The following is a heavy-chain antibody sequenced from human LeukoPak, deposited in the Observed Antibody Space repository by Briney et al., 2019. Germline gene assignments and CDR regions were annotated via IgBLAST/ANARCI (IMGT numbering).Heavy chain of an antibody. V-gene: IGHV1-2*06. D-gene: IGHD3-22*01. J-gene: IGHJ3*02. CDR2: INPNSGGT. Sequence: ASVNVSCKASGYTFTGYYMHWVRQAPGQGLEWMGRINPNSGGTNYAQKFQGRVTMTRDTSISTAYMELSRLRSDDTAVYYCARDRHDSSGYYYGDAFDIWGQGTMVTVSS. CDR1: GYTFTGYY. CDR3: ARDRHDSSGYYYGDAFDI.